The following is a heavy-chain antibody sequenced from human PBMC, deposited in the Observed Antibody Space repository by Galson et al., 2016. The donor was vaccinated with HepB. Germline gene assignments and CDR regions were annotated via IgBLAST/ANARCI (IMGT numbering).Heavy chain of an antibody. V-gene: IGHV1-69*13. D-gene: IGHD2-2*01. CDR1: GYTFTIYD. CDR2: IIPIFGTT. CDR3: ARPQSPYCSSTNCFYYGMDL. Sequence: SVKVSCKASGYTFTIYDISWVRQAPGQGLEWMGGIIPIFGTTNYAQKFQGRVTITADESTSTAYMELSSLRSEDTAVYYCARPQSPYCSSTNCFYYGMDLWGQGTTVTVSS. J-gene: IGHJ6*02.